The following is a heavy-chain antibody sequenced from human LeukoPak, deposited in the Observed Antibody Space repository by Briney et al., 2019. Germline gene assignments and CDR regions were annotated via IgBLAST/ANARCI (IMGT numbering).Heavy chain of an antibody. CDR1: GFTFSSYW. V-gene: IGHV3-7*03. J-gene: IGHJ4*02. D-gene: IGHD2-2*01. Sequence: PGGSLRLSCAASGFTFSSYWMSWVRQAPGKGLEWVANIKQDGSEKYYVDSVKGRFTISRDNAKNSLYLQMNSLRAEDTAVYYCARGGRGVPAASDYWGQGILVTVSS. CDR2: IKQDGSEK. CDR3: ARGGRGVPAASDY.